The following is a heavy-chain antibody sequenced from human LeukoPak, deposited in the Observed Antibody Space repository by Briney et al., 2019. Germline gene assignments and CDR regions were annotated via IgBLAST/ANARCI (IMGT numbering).Heavy chain of an antibody. CDR2: ISGSGGST. V-gene: IGHV3-23*01. CDR1: GFTFSSYA. Sequence: GGSLRLSCAASGFTFSSYAMSWVRQAPGRGLEWVSAISGSGGSTYYADSVKGRFTISRDNSKNTLYLQMNSLRAEDTAVYYCAKDQSLRFLEWLFGGGDGLGYWGQGTLVTVSS. D-gene: IGHD3-3*01. J-gene: IGHJ4*02. CDR3: AKDQSLRFLEWLFGGGDGLGY.